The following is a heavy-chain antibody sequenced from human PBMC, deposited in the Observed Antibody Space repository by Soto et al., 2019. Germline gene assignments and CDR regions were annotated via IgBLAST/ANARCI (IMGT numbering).Heavy chain of an antibody. J-gene: IGHJ4*02. CDR2: IIPIFGTA. D-gene: IGHD5-18*01. Sequence: QVQLVQSGAEVKKPGSSVKVSCKASGVTFSSYAISWVRQAPGQGLEWMGGIIPIFGTANYAQKFQGRVTITADKSTSTAYMELSSLRSEDTAVYYCARQVLDSYGYEEYYFDYWGQGPLVTVSS. CDR3: ARQVLDSYGYEEYYFDY. CDR1: GVTFSSYA. V-gene: IGHV1-69*06.